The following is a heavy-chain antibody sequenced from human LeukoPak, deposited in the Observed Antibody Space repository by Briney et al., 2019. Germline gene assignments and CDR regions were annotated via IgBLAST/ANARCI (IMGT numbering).Heavy chain of an antibody. CDR3: ARISPAGAGQEDAFDI. D-gene: IGHD6-13*01. V-gene: IGHV4-4*07. CDR2: IYTSGST. Sequence: SETLSLTCTVSGGSISSYDWSWIRQPAGKGLEWIGRIYTSGSTNYNASPKSRVTMSVDTSKNQFSLKLSSVTAADTAVYYFARISPAGAGQEDAFDIWGQGTMVTVSS. CDR1: GGSISSYD. J-gene: IGHJ3*02.